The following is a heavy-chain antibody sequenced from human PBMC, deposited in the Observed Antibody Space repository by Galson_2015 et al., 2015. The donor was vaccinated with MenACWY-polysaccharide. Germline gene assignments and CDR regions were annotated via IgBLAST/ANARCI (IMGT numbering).Heavy chain of an antibody. D-gene: IGHD3-10*01. Sequence: LSLTCAVSGGSISSSYWWTWVRQPPGKGLEWIGEIYHDGRTAYIPSLKSRITVSLDKAKNQVSLRRISVTAADTAVYYCAKRPIRASGGGLDVWGQGTTVTVS. CDR3: AKRPIRASGGGLDV. CDR1: GGSISSSYW. V-gene: IGHV4-4*02. J-gene: IGHJ6*02. CDR2: IYHDGRT.